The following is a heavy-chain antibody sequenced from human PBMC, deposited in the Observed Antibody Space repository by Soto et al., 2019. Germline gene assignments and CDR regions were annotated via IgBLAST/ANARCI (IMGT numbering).Heavy chain of an antibody. J-gene: IGHJ6*02. CDR2: ISYDGNNK. CDR1: GFTLSSYA. D-gene: IGHD1-26*01. CDR3: ARDRSGSTYFYYGMDV. Sequence: QAQLVESGGGVVQPGRSLRLSCGASGFTLSSYAMHWVRQAPGKGLEWVAVISYDGNNKYYADYVKGRFTISRDTFKNLLFLQMNSLRAEDTALYYCARDRSGSTYFYYGMDVWGQGTTVTVSS. V-gene: IGHV3-30-3*01.